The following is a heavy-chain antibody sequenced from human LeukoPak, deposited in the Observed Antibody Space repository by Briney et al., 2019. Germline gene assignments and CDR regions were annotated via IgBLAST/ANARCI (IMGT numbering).Heavy chain of an antibody. CDR2: ISSSSSYI. J-gene: IGHJ3*02. Sequence: GGSLRLSCAASGFTFSSYSMNWVRQAPGKGLEWVSSISSSSSYIYYADSVKGRFTISRDNAKNSLYLQMNSLRAEDTAVYYCARKGDGYCSSTSCVDAFDIWGQGTMVTVSS. CDR1: GFTFSSYS. D-gene: IGHD2-2*01. V-gene: IGHV3-21*01. CDR3: ARKGDGYCSSTSCVDAFDI.